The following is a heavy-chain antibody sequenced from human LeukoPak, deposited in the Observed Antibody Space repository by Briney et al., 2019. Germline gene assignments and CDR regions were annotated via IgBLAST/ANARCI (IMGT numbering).Heavy chain of an antibody. V-gene: IGHV3-74*01. CDR3: AKAPVTSCSGVYCYPFDY. CDR2: INSDGSST. D-gene: IGHD2-15*01. J-gene: IGHJ4*02. Sequence: PGGSLRLSCAASGFTFSSYWMHWVRQAPGKGLVWVSRINSDGSSTSYADSVKGRFTISRDNSKNTLYLQMNSLRAEDAAVYYCAKAPVTSCSGVYCYPFDYWGQGTLVTVPS. CDR1: GFTFSSYW.